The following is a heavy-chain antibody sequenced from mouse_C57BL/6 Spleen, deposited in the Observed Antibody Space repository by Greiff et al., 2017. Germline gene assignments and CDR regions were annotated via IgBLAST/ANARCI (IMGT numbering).Heavy chain of an antibody. V-gene: IGHV1-64*01. CDR2: IHPNSGST. D-gene: IGHD1-1*01. J-gene: IGHJ1*03. CDR1: GYTFTSYW. Sequence: VQLQQPGAELVKPGASVKLSCKASGYTFTSYWMHWVKQRPGQGLEWIGMIHPNSGSTNYNEKFKSKATLTVDKSSSTAYMQLSSLTSEDSAVYYCARDGVITTVVASNWYFDVWGTGTTVTVSS. CDR3: ARDGVITTVVASNWYFDV.